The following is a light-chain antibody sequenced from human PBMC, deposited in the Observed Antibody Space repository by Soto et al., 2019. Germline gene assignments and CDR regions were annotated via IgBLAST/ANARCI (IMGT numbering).Light chain of an antibody. CDR2: DVS. V-gene: IGLV2-14*03. CDR3: SSYASTTTLV. J-gene: IGLJ3*02. Sequence: QSALTQPASVSGSPGQSITISCTGTSSDIGSFNYVSWYQQRPGKAPKLLIYDVSDRPSGVSNRFSGSKSGNTASLTISGLRAEDEAHYYCSSYASTTTLVFGGGTKLTVL. CDR1: SSDIGSFNY.